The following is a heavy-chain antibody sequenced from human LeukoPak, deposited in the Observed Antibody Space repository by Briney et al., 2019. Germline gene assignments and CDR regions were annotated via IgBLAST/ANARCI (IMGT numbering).Heavy chain of an antibody. CDR3: ARSMGIAVSGNSNFDY. Sequence: PGGSLRLSCAASGFTFSNYWMHWVRHAPGKGLVWVSLINTDGSVLTYADSVKGRVTISRDNARNTLYLQINSLRAEDTAVYYCARSMGIAVSGNSNFDYWGQGILVTVSS. CDR2: INTDGSVL. D-gene: IGHD6-19*01. CDR1: GFTFSNYW. V-gene: IGHV3-74*01. J-gene: IGHJ4*02.